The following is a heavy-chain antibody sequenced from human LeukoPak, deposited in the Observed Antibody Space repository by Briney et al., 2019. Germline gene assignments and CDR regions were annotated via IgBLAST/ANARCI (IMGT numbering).Heavy chain of an antibody. Sequence: PGGSLRLSCAASGFTFSSYAMSWVRQAPGKGLEWVSAISGSGGSTNYADSVKGRFTISRVNSKNTPYMQTNTLRADDTAVYYCAKAYSSWYYSYMDVWGKGTTVTVSS. CDR3: AKAYSSWYYSYMDV. D-gene: IGHD6-13*01. V-gene: IGHV3-23*01. J-gene: IGHJ6*03. CDR1: GFTFSSYA. CDR2: ISGSGGST.